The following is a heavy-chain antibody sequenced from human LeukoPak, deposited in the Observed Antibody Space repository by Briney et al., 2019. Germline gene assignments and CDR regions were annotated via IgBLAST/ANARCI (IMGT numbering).Heavy chain of an antibody. CDR1: GGSFSGYY. J-gene: IGHJ4*02. V-gene: IGHV4-34*01. Sequence: SETLSLTCAVYGGSFSGYYWSWIRQPPGKGLEWIGYIYHSGSTYYNPSLKSRVTISVDRSKNQFSLKLSSVTAADTAVYYCARGNKIKGYCSGGSCYSLGDYWGQGTLVTVSS. D-gene: IGHD2-15*01. CDR2: IYHSGST. CDR3: ARGNKIKGYCSGGSCYSLGDY.